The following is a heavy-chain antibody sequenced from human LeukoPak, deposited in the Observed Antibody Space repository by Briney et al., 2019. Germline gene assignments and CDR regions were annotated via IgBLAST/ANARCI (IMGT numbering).Heavy chain of an antibody. V-gene: IGHV3-7*01. CDR2: IKQDGSAK. Sequence: PGGSLRPSCTASGFTFSDYWMTWVRQAPGKGLEWVANIKQDGSAKYYVDSVKGRFTISRDNAKNPLYLQMDSLRVEDTATYYCARWRGSTSERSDYWGQGTLVTVSS. CDR3: ARWRGSTSERSDY. J-gene: IGHJ4*02. D-gene: IGHD2-2*01. CDR1: GFTFSDYW.